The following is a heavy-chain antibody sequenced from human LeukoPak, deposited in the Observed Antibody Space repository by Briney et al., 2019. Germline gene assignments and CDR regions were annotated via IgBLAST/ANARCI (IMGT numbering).Heavy chain of an antibody. Sequence: SEALSLTCSVSGDSVSVNYYYWSWVRQSPGKGLEWIGYLYYRTGTNYAPSLKSRASILLDEANNQFSLRLSSVTAADTAMYYCAKVLYDSFASWGPGMLVTVSS. CDR3: AKVLYDSFAS. J-gene: IGHJ5*01. CDR2: LYYRTGT. CDR1: GDSVSVNYYY. V-gene: IGHV4-61*01. D-gene: IGHD3-3*01.